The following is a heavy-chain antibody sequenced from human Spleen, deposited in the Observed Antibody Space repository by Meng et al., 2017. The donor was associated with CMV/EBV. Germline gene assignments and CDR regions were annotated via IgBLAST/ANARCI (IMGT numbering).Heavy chain of an antibody. V-gene: IGHV1-69*08. Sequence: SVKVSCKASGGSLSSNSISWERQAPGQGLEWMGRIIPIAGTTNYAQKFQGRVTITSDKATTTAYMELSSLRSEDTAVYYCVIGLAGAMGWGQGTLVTVSS. J-gene: IGHJ4*02. CDR3: VIGLAGAMG. CDR1: GGSLSSNS. CDR2: IIPIAGTT. D-gene: IGHD6-19*01.